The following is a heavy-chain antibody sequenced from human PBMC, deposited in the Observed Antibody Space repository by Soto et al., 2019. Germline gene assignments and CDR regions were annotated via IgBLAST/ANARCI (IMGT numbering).Heavy chain of an antibody. Sequence: SETLSLTCTVSGGPIGSGGYYWSWIRQHPGKGLEWIGYIYYSGNTYYNPSLKSRITISLDTSKNQFSLKLSSVTAADTAVYYCAKVGDSDWLYRKDFDIWGQGTMVTVSS. D-gene: IGHD3-9*01. CDR3: AKVGDSDWLYRKDFDI. V-gene: IGHV4-31*03. J-gene: IGHJ3*02. CDR1: GGPIGSGGYY. CDR2: IYYSGNT.